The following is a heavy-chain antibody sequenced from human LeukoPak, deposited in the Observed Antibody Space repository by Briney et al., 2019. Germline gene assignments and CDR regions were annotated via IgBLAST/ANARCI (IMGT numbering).Heavy chain of an antibody. V-gene: IGHV4-39*07. J-gene: IGHJ4*02. Sequence: SETLSLTCTVSGGSIGSDNYYWGWIRQPPGKGLEWIGNIYYSGTAYYNPSLKSRVTISVDTSKNQFSLKLSSVTAADTAVYYCARGRSNRGYSYARGLFDYWGQGTLVTVSS. CDR2: IYYSGTA. CDR1: GGSIGSDNYY. D-gene: IGHD5-18*01. CDR3: ARGRSNRGYSYARGLFDY.